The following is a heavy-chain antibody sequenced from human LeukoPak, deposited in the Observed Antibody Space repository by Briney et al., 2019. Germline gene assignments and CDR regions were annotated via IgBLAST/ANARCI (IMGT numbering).Heavy chain of an antibody. J-gene: IGHJ4*02. V-gene: IGHV4-39*07. D-gene: IGHD2-21*01. Sequence: KASETLSLTCIVSGGSISSSIYYWAWVRQPPGKGLEWIGTVFYNGATQYSPSLRSRVTISIDTSTNQFSLKLSSVTAADTAVYYCARVAHGGRVVVGQWYYFDYWGQGTLVTVSS. CDR1: GGSISSSIYY. CDR2: VFYNGAT. CDR3: ARVAHGGRVVVGQWYYFDY.